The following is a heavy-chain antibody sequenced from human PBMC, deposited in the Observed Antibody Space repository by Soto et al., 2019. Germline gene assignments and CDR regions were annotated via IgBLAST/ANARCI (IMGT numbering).Heavy chain of an antibody. V-gene: IGHV3-53*01. CDR2: IYSGGST. CDR3: ARDCPSGGSCYDY. J-gene: IGHJ4*02. CDR1: GFTVSSNY. D-gene: IGHD2-15*01. Sequence: GGSLRLSCAASGFTVSSNYMSWVRQAPGKGLEWVSVIYSGGSTYYADSVKGRFTISRDNSKNTLYLQMNSLRAEDTAVYYCARDCPSGGSCYDYWGQGTLVTVYS.